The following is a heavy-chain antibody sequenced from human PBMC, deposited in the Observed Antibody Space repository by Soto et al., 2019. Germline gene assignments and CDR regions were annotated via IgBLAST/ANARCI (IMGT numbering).Heavy chain of an antibody. D-gene: IGHD2-2*01. CDR1: GFNFNNYG. CDR2: VSKSDYT. V-gene: IGHV3-21*01. Sequence: EVQLLESGGGLVRPGGSLRLSCAVSGFNFNNYGINWVRQAPGKGLEWVSSVSKSDYTYYSDSVKGRFTISRDNAKNSVSLQMNTLRAEDTAVYYCAREDSIILPAGSDFWGPGTLVTVSS. J-gene: IGHJ4*02. CDR3: AREDSIILPAGSDF.